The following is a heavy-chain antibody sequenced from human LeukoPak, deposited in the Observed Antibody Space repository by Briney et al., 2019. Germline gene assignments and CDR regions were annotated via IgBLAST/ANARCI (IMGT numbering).Heavy chain of an antibody. Sequence: GASVKVSCKASGYTFTSYGISWVRQAPGQGLEWMGWINPNSGGTNYAQKFQGRVTMTRDTSISTAYMELSRLRSDDTAVYYCARERDDIVVVPAAMEGFDYWGQGTLVTVSS. CDR2: INPNSGGT. CDR1: GYTFTSYG. V-gene: IGHV1-2*02. J-gene: IGHJ4*02. CDR3: ARERDDIVVVPAAMEGFDY. D-gene: IGHD2-2*01.